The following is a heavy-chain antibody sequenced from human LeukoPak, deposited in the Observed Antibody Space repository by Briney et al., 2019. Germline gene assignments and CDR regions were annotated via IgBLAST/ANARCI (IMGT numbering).Heavy chain of an antibody. D-gene: IGHD5-18*01. CDR3: AKSGYSYGYIVDY. J-gene: IGHJ4*02. Sequence: GRCLTLSCAASGFTFSSYGMQWVRQAAGRGLEWVAVISYDGSNKYYADSVKGRFTISRDNSKNTLYLQMNSLRAEDTAVYYCAKSGYSYGYIVDYWGQGTLVTVSS. V-gene: IGHV3-30*18. CDR2: ISYDGSNK. CDR1: GFTFSSYG.